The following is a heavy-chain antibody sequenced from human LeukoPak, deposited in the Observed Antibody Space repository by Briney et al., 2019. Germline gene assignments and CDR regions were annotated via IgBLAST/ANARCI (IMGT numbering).Heavy chain of an antibody. V-gene: IGHV3-30*03. Sequence: GGSLRLSCAASGFTFSSYGLHWFRQAPGKGLEWVAVTSYDGSKKDYADSVKGRFTISRDNSKNTLYLQMNSVRAEDTAVYYCARDCSSTNCYNGGLGIFDYWGQGTLVTVSS. D-gene: IGHD2-2*02. CDR1: GFTFSSYG. CDR2: TSYDGSKK. CDR3: ARDCSSTNCYNGGLGIFDY. J-gene: IGHJ4*02.